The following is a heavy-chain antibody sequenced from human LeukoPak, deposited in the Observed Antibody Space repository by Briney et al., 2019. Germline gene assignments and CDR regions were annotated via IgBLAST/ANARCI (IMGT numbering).Heavy chain of an antibody. CDR3: AKDPTRYYWFDP. CDR1: GFTLSSYA. J-gene: IGHJ5*02. D-gene: IGHD3-9*01. CDR2: ISGSGGST. V-gene: IGHV3-23*01. Sequence: GGSLRLSCAASGFTLSSYAMSWVRQAPGKGLEWVSAISGSGGSTYYADSVKGRYTISRDNTKNTLYLQMYSLRAGHTAVYYCAKDPTRYYWFDPWGQGTLVTVSS.